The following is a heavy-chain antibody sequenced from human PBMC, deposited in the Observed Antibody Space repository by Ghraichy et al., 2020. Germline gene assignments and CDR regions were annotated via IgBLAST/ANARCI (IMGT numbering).Heavy chain of an antibody. V-gene: IGHV3-48*03. CDR2: ISNSGLNT. Sequence: GGSLRLSCAASGFTFSSYEMIWVRQAPGKGLEWVSDISNSGLNTHYADSAKGRFTISRDNAKNSLFLLMNNLRAEDTAVYYCTRGDEKSSSVYASDIWGRGTMVTVSS. CDR3: TRGDEKSSSVYASDI. J-gene: IGHJ3*02. D-gene: IGHD6-13*01. CDR1: GFTFSSYE.